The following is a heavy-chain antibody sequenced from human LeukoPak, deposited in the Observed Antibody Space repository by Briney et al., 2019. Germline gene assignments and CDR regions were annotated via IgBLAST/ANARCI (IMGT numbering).Heavy chain of an antibody. CDR2: NSGSGGST. Sequence: GGSLRLSCAASGFTFSSYAMSWVRRAPGKGLEWVSANSGSGGSTYYADSVKGRFTISRDNSKNTLYLQMNSLRAEDTAVYYCAKDRSGYGDYVDFQHWGQGTLVTVSS. CDR1: GFTFSSYA. D-gene: IGHD4-17*01. J-gene: IGHJ1*01. V-gene: IGHV3-23*01. CDR3: AKDRSGYGDYVDFQH.